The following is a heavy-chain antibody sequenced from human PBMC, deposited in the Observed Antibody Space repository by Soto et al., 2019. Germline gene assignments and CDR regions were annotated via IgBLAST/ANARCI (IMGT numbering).Heavy chain of an antibody. J-gene: IGHJ4*02. V-gene: IGHV5-51*01. CDR3: ARQEDVTGIVDSSYGH. D-gene: IGHD1-1*01. CDR1: GYRFNTYW. CDR2: IYPGDSDT. Sequence: EVQLVQSGAEVKKPGESLKISCKGSGYRFNTYWIGWVRQTPGKGLEWMGIIYPGDSDTRYSPSFQGQATISADKSISTAYLKWSSLKASDTAIYYCARQEDVTGIVDSSYGHWGQGTPVTVSS.